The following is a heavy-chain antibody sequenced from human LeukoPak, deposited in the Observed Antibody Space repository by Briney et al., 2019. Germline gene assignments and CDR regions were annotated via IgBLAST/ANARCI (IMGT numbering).Heavy chain of an antibody. V-gene: IGHV4-39*01. CDR3: ARPIPYYDFWSGRGEDAFDT. CDR2: IYYSGST. Sequence: PSETLSLTCTVSGGSISSSSYYWGWIRQPPGKGLEWIGSIYYSGSTHYNPSLKSRVTISVDTSKNQFSLKLSSVTAADTAVYYCARPIPYYDFWSGRGEDAFDTWGQGTMVTVSS. D-gene: IGHD3-3*01. J-gene: IGHJ3*02. CDR1: GGSISSSSYY.